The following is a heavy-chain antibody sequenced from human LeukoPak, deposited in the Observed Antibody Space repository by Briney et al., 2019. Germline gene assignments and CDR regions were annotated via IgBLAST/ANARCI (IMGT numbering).Heavy chain of an antibody. V-gene: IGHV3-30-3*01. Sequence: GRSLRLSCAASGFTFSSYAMHWVRQAPGKGLEWVAVISYDGSNKYYADSVKGRFTISRDNSKITLYLQMNSLRAEDTAVYYCASMGLVVVPAASQNWFDPWGQGTLVTVSS. CDR2: ISYDGSNK. D-gene: IGHD2-2*01. CDR3: ASMGLVVVPAASQNWFDP. CDR1: GFTFSSYA. J-gene: IGHJ5*02.